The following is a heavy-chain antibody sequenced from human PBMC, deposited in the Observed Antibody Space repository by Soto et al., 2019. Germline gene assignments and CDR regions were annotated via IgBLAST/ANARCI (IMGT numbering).Heavy chain of an antibody. CDR3: ARRVYCSSTSCYSGYYYYYGMDV. CDR2: IYYSGST. CDR1: GGSISSSSYY. D-gene: IGHD2-2*01. Sequence: SETLSLTCTVSGGSISSSSYYWGWIRQPPGKGLEWIGSIYYSGSTYYNPSLKSRVTISVDTSKNQLSLKLSSVTAADTAVFYCARRVYCSSTSCYSGYYYYYGMDVWGQGTTVTVSS. V-gene: IGHV4-39*01. J-gene: IGHJ6*02.